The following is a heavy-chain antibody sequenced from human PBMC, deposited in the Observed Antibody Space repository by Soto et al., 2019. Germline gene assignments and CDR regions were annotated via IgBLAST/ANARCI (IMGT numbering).Heavy chain of an antibody. J-gene: IGHJ6*03. CDR2: IKQDGSEK. D-gene: IGHD2-15*01. Sequence: GGSLRLSCAASGFTFSSYWMSWVHQAPGKGLEWVANIKQDGSEKYYVDSVKGRFTISRDKAKNSLYLQMNSLRAEDTAVYYCAREPAVVAALRAAYYYMDVWGKGTTVTVSS. CDR3: AREPAVVAALRAAYYYMDV. CDR1: GFTFSSYW. V-gene: IGHV3-7*01.